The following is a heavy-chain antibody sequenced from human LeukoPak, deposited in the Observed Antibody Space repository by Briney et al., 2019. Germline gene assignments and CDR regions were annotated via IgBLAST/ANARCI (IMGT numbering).Heavy chain of an antibody. CDR3: TRDPSVDYDLLSHWFDP. V-gene: IGHV1-69*13. J-gene: IGHJ5*02. Sequence: ASVKVSCKASGGTFSSYAISWVRQAPGQGLEWMGGIIPIFGTANYAQKFQGRVTITADESTSTAYMELSSLRSEDTAVYYCTRDPSVDYDLLSHWFDPWGQGTLVTVSS. D-gene: IGHD3-9*01. CDR1: GGTFSSYA. CDR2: IIPIFGTA.